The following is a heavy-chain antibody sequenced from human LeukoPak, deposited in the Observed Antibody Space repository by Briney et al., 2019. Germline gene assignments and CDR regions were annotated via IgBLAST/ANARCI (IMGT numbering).Heavy chain of an antibody. CDR2: INHSGST. D-gene: IGHD5-18*01. J-gene: IGHJ6*03. V-gene: IGHV4-34*01. CDR1: GGSFSGYY. CDR3: ARGPEFEGRGYSYSPDKGPYYYYMDV. Sequence: PSETLSLTCAVYGGSFSGYYWSWIRQPPGKGLEWIGEINHSGSTNYNPSLKSRVTISVDTSKNQFSLKLSPVTAADTAVYYCARGPEFEGRGYSYSPDKGPYYYYMDVWGKGTTVTVSS.